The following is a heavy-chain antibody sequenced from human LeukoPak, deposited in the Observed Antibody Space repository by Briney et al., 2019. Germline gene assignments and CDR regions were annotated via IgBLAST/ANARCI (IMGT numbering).Heavy chain of an antibody. CDR2: IFHTGNP. D-gene: IGHD5-18*01. Sequence: PSQTLSLTWAVSGXSISSDNYSWSWIRQPPGKGLEWIGYIFHTGNPYYNPSLKGRVIISVERSKNHFFLKLRSVTAADTAVYYCARVRVNRGYSYGHPSYYFDSWGQGVLVTVSS. CDR1: GXSISSDNYS. CDR3: ARVRVNRGYSYGHPSYYFDS. V-gene: IGHV4-30-2*01. J-gene: IGHJ4*02.